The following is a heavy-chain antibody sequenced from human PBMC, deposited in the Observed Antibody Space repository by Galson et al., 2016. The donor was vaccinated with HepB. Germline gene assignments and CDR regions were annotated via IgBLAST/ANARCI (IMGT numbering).Heavy chain of an antibody. V-gene: IGHV3-74*01. CDR3: ARDYGYGLDL. D-gene: IGHD3-16*01. CDR1: GFTFSNYW. J-gene: IGHJ6*02. Sequence: SLRLSCAASGFTFSNYWMHWVRQAPGKGLVWVSYIKSDMSTNYADSVKGRFTISRDNAKNTLYLQLNSLRAEDTAVYFCARDYGYGLDLWGQGITVTVSS. CDR2: IKSDMST.